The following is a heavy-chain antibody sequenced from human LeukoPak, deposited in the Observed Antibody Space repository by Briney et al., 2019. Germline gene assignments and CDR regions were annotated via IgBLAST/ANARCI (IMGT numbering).Heavy chain of an antibody. D-gene: IGHD6-19*01. Sequence: SETLSLTCTVSGGSISSYYWSCIWQPPGKGLEWIGYIYYSGTNYNPSLKSRVTISVDTSKNQFSLKLSSVTAADTAVYYCARGTGWLPDYWGQGTLVSVSS. J-gene: IGHJ4*02. CDR2: IYYSGT. CDR1: GGSISSYY. CDR3: ARGTGWLPDY. V-gene: IGHV4-59*01.